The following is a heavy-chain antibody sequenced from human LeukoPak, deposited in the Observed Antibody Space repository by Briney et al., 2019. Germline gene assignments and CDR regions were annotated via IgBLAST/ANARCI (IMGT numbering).Heavy chain of an antibody. V-gene: IGHV4-59*08. D-gene: IGHD4-17*01. CDR3: ARHGSLLYGLDY. J-gene: IGHJ4*02. CDR1: GGSISSYY. Sequence: SETLSLTCTVSGGSISSYYWSWIRQPPGKGLEWIGYIYYSGCTNYNPSLKSRVTISVDTSKNQFSLKLSSVTAADTAVYYCARHGSLLYGLDYWGQGTLVTVSS. CDR2: IYYSGCT.